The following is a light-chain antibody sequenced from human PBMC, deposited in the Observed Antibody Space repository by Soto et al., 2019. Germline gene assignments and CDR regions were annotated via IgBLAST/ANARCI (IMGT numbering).Light chain of an antibody. Sequence: EIVLTQSPGTLSLSPGERATLSCRASQSVRSSFLAWYQQKPGQAPRLRIHGASSRATGIPDRFSGSGSGTDFALTISALEPEEFAVYYCQRSGPSPLFGNRNNVEIK. CDR1: QSVRSSF. J-gene: IGKJ1*01. V-gene: IGKV3-20*01. CDR2: GAS. CDR3: QRSGPSPL.